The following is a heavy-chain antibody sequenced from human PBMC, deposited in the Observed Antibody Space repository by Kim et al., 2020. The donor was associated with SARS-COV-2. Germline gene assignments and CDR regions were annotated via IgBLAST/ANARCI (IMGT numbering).Heavy chain of an antibody. CDR2: ISSSGSTI. J-gene: IGHJ3*02. CDR3: ATPGGYSSSWYSNGAFDI. V-gene: IGHV3-48*03. CDR1: GFTFSSYE. Sequence: GGSLRLSCAASGFTFSSYEMNWVRQAPGKGLEWVSYISSSGSTIYYADSVKGRFTISRDNAKNSLYLQMNSLRAEDTAVYYCATPGGYSSSWYSNGAFDIWGQGTMVTVSS. D-gene: IGHD6-13*01.